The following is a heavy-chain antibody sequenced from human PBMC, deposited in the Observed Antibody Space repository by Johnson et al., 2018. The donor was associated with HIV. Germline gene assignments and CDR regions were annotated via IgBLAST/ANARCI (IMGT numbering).Heavy chain of an antibody. CDR2: INWNGNTI. Sequence: RLSCAASGFTFDDYGMNWVRQAPGKGLEWVSGINWNGNTIGYADSVKGRFTISRDNTENALYLQMNSLRAEDTALYYCARAIAAAGSSLEDDIWGQGTMVTVSS. CDR3: ARAIAAAGSSLEDDI. D-gene: IGHD6-13*01. J-gene: IGHJ3*02. CDR1: GFTFDDYG. V-gene: IGHV3-20*04.